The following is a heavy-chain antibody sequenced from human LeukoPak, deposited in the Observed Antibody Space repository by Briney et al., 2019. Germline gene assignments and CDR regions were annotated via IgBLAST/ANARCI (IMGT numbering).Heavy chain of an antibody. Sequence: PGGSLRLSCAASGFTVSSNFMSWVRQAPGKGPEWVSVIYNNGDRTTYADSVKGRFILSRDNSKNTVYLQMNSLRDEDTAVYYCAREKGRGVISPYFDYWGHGVLVTVSS. V-gene: IGHV3-66*01. CDR1: GFTVSSNF. D-gene: IGHD3-10*01. CDR3: AREKGRGVISPYFDY. CDR2: IYNNGDRT. J-gene: IGHJ4*01.